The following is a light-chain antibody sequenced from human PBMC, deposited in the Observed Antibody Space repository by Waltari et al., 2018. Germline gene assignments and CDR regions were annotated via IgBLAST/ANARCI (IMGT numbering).Light chain of an antibody. CDR2: RSD. J-gene: IGLJ3*02. CDR3: ASWDDSLNGHWV. Sequence: QSVLTQPPSASGTPGQRVTISCSGSASNSGGNLVNWYQQLPGKAPKLLIYRSDLRPSGVPDRFSGSKSGTSASLAISGLQSEDEADYFCASWDDSLNGHWVFGGGTKVTVL. CDR1: ASNSGGNL. V-gene: IGLV1-44*01.